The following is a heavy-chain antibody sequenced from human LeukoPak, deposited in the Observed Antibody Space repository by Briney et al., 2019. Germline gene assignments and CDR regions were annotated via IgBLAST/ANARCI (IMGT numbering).Heavy chain of an antibody. CDR3: AREYYDSSGYFFDY. CDR2: IYYSGST. V-gene: IGHV4-30-4*01. Sequence: PSQTLSLTCTVSGGSISSGDNYWSWIRQPPGKGLEWIGYIYYSGSTYYNPSLMNRVTISVDTSKNQFSLKLISVTAADTAVTYRAREYYDSSGYFFDYGGKGTLVTIS. CDR1: GGSISSGDNY. J-gene: IGHJ4*02. D-gene: IGHD3-22*01.